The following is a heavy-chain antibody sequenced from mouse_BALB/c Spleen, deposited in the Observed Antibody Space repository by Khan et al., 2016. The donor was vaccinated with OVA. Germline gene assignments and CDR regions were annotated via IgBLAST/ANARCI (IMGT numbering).Heavy chain of an antibody. J-gene: IGHJ1*01. V-gene: IGHV4-1*02. D-gene: IGHD2-2*01. CDR3: GRLGYYGYFNV. Sequence: EVQLQESGGGLVQPGGSLKLSCAASGFDFSGYWMSWVRQAPGKGLEWIGEINPDSSTINYTPSLKDKFIISRDNAKNTLYLQMSKVRSEDTALYYCGRLGYYGYFNVWGAGTTVTVSS. CDR2: INPDSSTI. CDR1: GFDFSGYW.